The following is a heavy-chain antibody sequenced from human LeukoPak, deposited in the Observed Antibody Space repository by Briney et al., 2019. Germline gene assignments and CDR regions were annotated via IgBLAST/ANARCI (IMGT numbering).Heavy chain of an antibody. Sequence: GGSLRLSCAASGFTFSSYAMHWVRQVPGKGLDWVATMSYDVTNKYYADSVRGRFTISRDNSKNTLYLQLNSLRAEDTAVYSCARGYCSSTSCYIDYWGQGTLVTVSS. D-gene: IGHD2-2*02. J-gene: IGHJ4*02. V-gene: IGHV3-30*04. CDR3: ARGYCSSTSCYIDY. CDR2: MSYDVTNK. CDR1: GFTFSSYA.